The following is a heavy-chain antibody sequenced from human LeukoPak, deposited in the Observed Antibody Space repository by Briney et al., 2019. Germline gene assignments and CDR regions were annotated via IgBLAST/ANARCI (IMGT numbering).Heavy chain of an antibody. CDR2: ISGSGGST. J-gene: IGHJ3*02. CDR3: AKNMYREYQRALDI. D-gene: IGHD2-2*01. V-gene: IGHV3-23*01. Sequence: GGSLRLSCAASGFTFHNFAMSWVRQAPGKGLEWVSAISGSGGSTYYADSVKGRFTISRDNSKNTLYLQMNSLRAEDTAVYYCAKNMYREYQRALDIWGQGTMVTVSS. CDR1: GFTFHNFA.